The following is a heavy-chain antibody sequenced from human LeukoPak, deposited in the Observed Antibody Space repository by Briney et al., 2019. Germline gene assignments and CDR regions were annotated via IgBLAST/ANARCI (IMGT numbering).Heavy chain of an antibody. V-gene: IGHV1-69*13. CDR2: IIPIFGTA. Sequence: SVKVSCKASGGTFCSYAISWVRQAPGQGLEWMGGIIPIFGTANYAQKFQGRVTITADESTSTAYMELSSLRSEGTAVYYCARAAPPIYYDSSGYPLYCFDYWGQGTLVTVSS. J-gene: IGHJ4*02. CDR1: GGTFCSYA. D-gene: IGHD3-22*01. CDR3: ARAAPPIYYDSSGYPLYCFDY.